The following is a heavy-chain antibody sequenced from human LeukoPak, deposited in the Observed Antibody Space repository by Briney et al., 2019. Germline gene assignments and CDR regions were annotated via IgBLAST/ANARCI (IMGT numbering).Heavy chain of an antibody. D-gene: IGHD3-22*01. J-gene: IGHJ3*02. Sequence: SETLSLTCTVSGGSISSSSYYWGWIRQPPGKGLEWIGSVYYSGRTYYNPSLKSRVTISVDTSKNQFSLKLSSVTAADTAVYYCARTYYFDSSAYYSADAFDIWGLGTMVTVSS. CDR2: VYYSGRT. V-gene: IGHV4-39*01. CDR3: ARTYYFDSSAYYSADAFDI. CDR1: GGSISSSSYY.